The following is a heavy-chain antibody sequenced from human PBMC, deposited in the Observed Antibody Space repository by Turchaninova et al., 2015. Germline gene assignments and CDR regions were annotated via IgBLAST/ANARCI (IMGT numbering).Heavy chain of an antibody. CDR3: ARHRQQLVDY. D-gene: IGHD6-13*01. J-gene: IGHJ4*02. CDR2: IYYSGGT. Sequence: QVQLQESGPGLVTPSATLSLPCAVPGYSISSASWGWFRQPPGKGLEWIGSIYYSGGTYYNPSLKSRVTVSVDTSKNQFSLNLSSVTAADTAVYYCARHRQQLVDYWGQGTLVTVSS. CDR1: GYSISSAS. V-gene: IGHV4-38-2*01.